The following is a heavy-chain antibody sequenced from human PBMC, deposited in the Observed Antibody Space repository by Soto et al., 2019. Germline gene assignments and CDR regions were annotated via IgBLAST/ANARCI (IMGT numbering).Heavy chain of an antibody. J-gene: IGHJ4*02. CDR3: ARDGRERQRLDFFDY. V-gene: IGHV3-30*04. Sequence: QVQLVESGGGVVQPGRSLRLSCAASGFTFSTYAIHWVRQAPGKGLEWVAVMSHDGGNKYYAESVKGRFTISRDNSKNSLYLQMNSLRAEDTAVYYCARDGRERQRLDFFDYWGQGTLVTVSS. CDR2: MSHDGGNK. D-gene: IGHD6-25*01. CDR1: GFTFSTYA.